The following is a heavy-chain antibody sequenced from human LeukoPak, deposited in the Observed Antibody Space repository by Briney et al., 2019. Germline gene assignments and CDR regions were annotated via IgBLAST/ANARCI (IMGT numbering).Heavy chain of an antibody. CDR2: IIPILGTA. CDR1: GGTFSSYA. D-gene: IGHD6-13*01. V-gene: IGHV1-69*11. Sequence: SSVKVSCKASGGTFSSYAISWVRQAPGQGLEWMGRIIPILGTANYAQKFQGRVTITTDESTSTAYMELSSLRSEDTAVYYCARDLGAAAGTGGYYYYMDVWGKGTTVTVSS. CDR3: ARDLGAAAGTGGYYYYMDV. J-gene: IGHJ6*03.